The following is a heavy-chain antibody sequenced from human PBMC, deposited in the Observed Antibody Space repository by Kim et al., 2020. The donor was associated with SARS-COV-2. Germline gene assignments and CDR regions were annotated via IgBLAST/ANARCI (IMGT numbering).Heavy chain of an antibody. CDR1: GFIFSEYS. Sequence: GGSLRLSCAASGFIFSEYSMSWVRQAPGKGLEWVSFISPGGGSVYFADSVKGRFTISRDNAKNSLYLQMSSLRDEDTAVFYCARVTTMVNPNYYAIDVWGQGTTVTFSS. V-gene: IGHV3-48*02. CDR2: ISPGGGSV. D-gene: IGHD4-17*01. CDR3: ARVTTMVNPNYYAIDV. J-gene: IGHJ6*02.